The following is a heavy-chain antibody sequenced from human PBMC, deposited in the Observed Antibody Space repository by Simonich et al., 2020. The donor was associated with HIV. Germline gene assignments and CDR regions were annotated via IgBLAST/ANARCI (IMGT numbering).Heavy chain of an antibody. CDR3: ASPPGSYSFDI. CDR2: IKQDGSEN. D-gene: IGHD2-21*01. J-gene: IGHJ3*02. CDR1: GFTFSTYW. Sequence: EYGGGLAQPGGSLRLSSAASGFTFSTYWMGRLRQAPGKGLEWVANIKQDGSENYYLDSVKGRFTSSKDNAKNSLYLQMNSLRPEDTAVDYWASPPGSYSFDIWGQRTMVTVSS. V-gene: IGHV3-7*01.